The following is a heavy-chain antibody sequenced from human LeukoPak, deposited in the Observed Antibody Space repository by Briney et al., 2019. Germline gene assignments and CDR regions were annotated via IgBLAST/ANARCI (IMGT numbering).Heavy chain of an antibody. D-gene: IGHD2-15*01. J-gene: IGHJ4*02. CDR2: ISYDGSNK. CDR3: ARSDVVVVVAALDY. V-gene: IGHV3-30-3*01. Sequence: GGSLRLSCAASGFTFSSCAMHWVRQAPGKGLEWVAVISYDGSNKYYADSVKGRFTISRDNSKNTLYLQMNSLRAEDTAVYYCARSDVVVVVAALDYWGQGTLVTVSS. CDR1: GFTFSSCA.